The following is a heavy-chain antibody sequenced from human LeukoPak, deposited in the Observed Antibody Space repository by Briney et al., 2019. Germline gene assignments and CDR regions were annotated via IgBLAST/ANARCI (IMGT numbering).Heavy chain of an antibody. CDR1: GYTFTSYG. CDR3: ARLNRQSLVAAIDY. V-gene: IGHV1-18*01. J-gene: IGHJ4*02. Sequence: ASVKVSCKASGYTFTSYGISWVRQAPGQGLEWMGWISAYNGNTNYAQKLQGRVTMTTDTSTSTAYMELRSLRSDDTAVYYCARLNRQSLVAAIDYWGQGTLVTVSS. D-gene: IGHD2-2*01. CDR2: ISAYNGNT.